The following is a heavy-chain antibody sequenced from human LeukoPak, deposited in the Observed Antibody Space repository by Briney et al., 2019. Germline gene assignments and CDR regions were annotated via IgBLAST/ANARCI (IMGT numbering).Heavy chain of an antibody. CDR2: IYYSGST. J-gene: IGHJ4*02. D-gene: IGHD4-17*01. Sequence: SETLSLTCTVSGGSISSSSYYWGWIRQPPGKGLEWIGSIYYSGSTYYNPSLKSRVTISVDTSKNQFSLKLSSVTAADTAVYYCARGVYGDYLLYFDYWGQGTLVTVSS. CDR3: ARGVYGDYLLYFDY. V-gene: IGHV4-39*07. CDR1: GGSISSSSYY.